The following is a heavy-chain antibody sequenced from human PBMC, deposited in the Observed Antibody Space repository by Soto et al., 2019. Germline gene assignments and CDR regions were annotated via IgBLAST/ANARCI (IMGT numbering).Heavy chain of an antibody. CDR1: GGSFSGYY. CDR2: INHSGST. J-gene: IGHJ3*02. Sequence: SETLSLTCAVYGGSFSGYYWSWIRQPPGKGLEWIGEINHSGSTNYNPSLKSRVTISVDTSKNQFSLKLSSVTAADTAVYYCARYLDGVVTPCGTMNAFDIWGQGTMVT. V-gene: IGHV4-34*01. D-gene: IGHD2-21*02. CDR3: ARYLDGVVTPCGTMNAFDI.